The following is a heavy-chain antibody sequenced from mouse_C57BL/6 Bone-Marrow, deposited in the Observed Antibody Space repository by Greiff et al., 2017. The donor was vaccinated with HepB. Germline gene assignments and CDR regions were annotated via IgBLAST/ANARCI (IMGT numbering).Heavy chain of an antibody. V-gene: IGHV1-72*01. CDR2: IDPNSGGT. CDR1: GYTFTSYW. Sequence: QVQLQHPGAELVKPGASVKLSCTASGYTFTSYWMHWVQQRPGRGLEWIGRIDPNSGGTKYTEKFKSKATLTVDKPSSTAYMQLSSLTSEDSAVYYCARDYGRGYYAMDYWGRGTSVTVSS. CDR3: ARDYGRGYYAMDY. D-gene: IGHD1-1*01. J-gene: IGHJ4*01.